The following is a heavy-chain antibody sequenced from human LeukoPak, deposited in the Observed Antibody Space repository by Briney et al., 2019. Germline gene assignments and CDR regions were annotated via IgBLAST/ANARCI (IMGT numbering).Heavy chain of an antibody. Sequence: GESLKISCNGPDYSFTSYWIGWVRQMPGKGLEWMGIIYPDDSDTKYSPSFQGQVTISADKSISTAYLQWSSLKASDTAMYYCARLAFCTNAVCFSNYYYSMDVWGRGTTVTVSS. D-gene: IGHD2-8*01. J-gene: IGHJ6*03. CDR3: ARLAFCTNAVCFSNYYYSMDV. V-gene: IGHV5-51*01. CDR1: DYSFTSYW. CDR2: IYPDDSDT.